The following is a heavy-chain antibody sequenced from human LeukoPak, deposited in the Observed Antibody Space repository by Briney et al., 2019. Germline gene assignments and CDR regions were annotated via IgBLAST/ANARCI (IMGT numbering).Heavy chain of an antibody. CDR3: ARLARKLRYFDWSRFDC. CDR1: GGSFSGYY. D-gene: IGHD3-9*01. CDR2: INHSGST. Sequence: SETLSLTCAVYGGSFSGYYWSWIRQPPGKGLEWIGEINHSGSTNYNPSLKSRVTISVDTSKNQFSLKLSSVTAADTAVYYCARLARKLRYFDWSRFDCWGQGTLVTVSS. V-gene: IGHV4-34*01. J-gene: IGHJ4*02.